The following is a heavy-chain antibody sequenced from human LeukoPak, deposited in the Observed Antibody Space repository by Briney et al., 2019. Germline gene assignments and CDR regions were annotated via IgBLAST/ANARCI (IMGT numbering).Heavy chain of an antibody. V-gene: IGHV1-2*02. CDR3: ASTYSATAEYFQH. CDR2: INPNSGGT. CDR1: GYTFTGYY. D-gene: IGHD2-21*01. Sequence: GASVKVSCKASGYTFTGYYMHWVRQAPGQGLEWMGWINPNSGGTNYAQKFQGRVTMTRDTSISTAYMELTRLTSDDTAVYYCASTYSATAEYFQHWGQGTLLTVPS. J-gene: IGHJ1*01.